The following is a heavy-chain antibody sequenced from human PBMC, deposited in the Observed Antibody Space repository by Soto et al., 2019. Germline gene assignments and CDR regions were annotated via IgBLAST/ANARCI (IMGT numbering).Heavy chain of an antibody. D-gene: IGHD1-26*01. CDR2: ISGSGGST. CDR1: GFTFSSCA. V-gene: IGHV3-23*01. J-gene: IGHJ4*02. Sequence: EVQVLESGGGLVQPGGSLRLSCAASGFTFSSCAMSWVRQAPGKGLEWVSAISGSGGSTYYADSVKGRFTISRDNSKDTVYLQMDILRADDTAIYYCARDRPSVIVGPIIFFANWGQGTLVTVSS. CDR3: ARDRPSVIVGPIIFFAN.